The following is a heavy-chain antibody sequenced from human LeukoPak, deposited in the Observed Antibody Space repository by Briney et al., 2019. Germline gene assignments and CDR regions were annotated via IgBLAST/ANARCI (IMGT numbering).Heavy chain of an antibody. J-gene: IGHJ4*02. CDR1: GFTFDDYG. D-gene: IGHD3-3*01. V-gene: IGHV3-20*04. CDR2: INWNGGST. Sequence: SGGSLRLSCAASGFTFDDYGLSWVRQAPGKGLEWVSGINWNGGSTGYADSVKGRFTISRDNAKNSLYLQMNSLRAEDTALYYCARSLRFLEWLFSGFDYWGQGTLVTVSS. CDR3: ARSLRFLEWLFSGFDY.